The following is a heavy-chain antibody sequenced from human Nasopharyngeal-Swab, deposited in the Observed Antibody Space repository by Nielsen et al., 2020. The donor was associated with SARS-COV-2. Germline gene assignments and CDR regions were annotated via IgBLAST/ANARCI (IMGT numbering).Heavy chain of an antibody. J-gene: IGHJ5*02. Sequence: SQTLSFTCAISGDSVSSNTAAWSWIRQSPSRGLEWLGRTWYRSKWHYDYAESVKSRITINPDTTKNQFYLQLNSVTPEDTAVYYCARGSQGTRRSWGQGTLVTVSS. V-gene: IGHV6-1*01. CDR2: TWYRSKWHY. CDR3: ARGSQGTRRS. D-gene: IGHD2-2*01. CDR1: GDSVSSNTAA.